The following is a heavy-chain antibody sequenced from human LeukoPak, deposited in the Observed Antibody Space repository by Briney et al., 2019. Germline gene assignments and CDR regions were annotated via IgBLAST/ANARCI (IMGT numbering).Heavy chain of an antibody. D-gene: IGHD7-27*01. CDR2: IGSSGGGI. CDR3: AIDPNWGTHS. CDR1: GFTFSTYT. Sequence: PGGSLRLSCAASGFTFSTYTMYWVRHPPGKRLDWVSIIGSSGGGIHYADSVKGRFTISRDNSKNALYLQMNSLRVEDTAVYYCAIDPNWGTHSWGQGVLVTVSS. V-gene: IGHV3-23*01. J-gene: IGHJ4*02.